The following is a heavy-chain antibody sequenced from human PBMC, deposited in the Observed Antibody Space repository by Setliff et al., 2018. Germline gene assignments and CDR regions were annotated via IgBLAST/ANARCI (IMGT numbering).Heavy chain of an antibody. CDR3: ARAPGRQDYHYMEL. CDR1: GASINNHY. J-gene: IGHJ6*03. D-gene: IGHD2-15*01. Sequence: PSETLSLTCTVSGASINNHYWAWIRQPPGKGLGWIGYVSHSGSTDYNPSLRSRVTVSVDTSRIHFSLKLRSVTAADTAVYYCARAPGRQDYHYMELWGKGTTVTVSS. V-gene: IGHV4-59*11. CDR2: VSHSGST.